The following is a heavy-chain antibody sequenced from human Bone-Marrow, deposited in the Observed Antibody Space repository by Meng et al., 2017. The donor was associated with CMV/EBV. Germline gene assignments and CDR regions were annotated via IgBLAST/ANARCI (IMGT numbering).Heavy chain of an antibody. CDR3: ASIRGYWGYFDY. Sequence: ESLKISCAASGFTFSSYAMSWVRQAPGKGLEWVSVIYSGGSSTYYADSVKGRFTISRDNSKNTLYLQMNSLRAEDTAVYYCASIRGYWGYFDYWGQGTLVTVSS. CDR1: GFTFSSYA. D-gene: IGHD7-27*01. CDR2: IYSGGSST. J-gene: IGHJ4*02. V-gene: IGHV3-23*03.